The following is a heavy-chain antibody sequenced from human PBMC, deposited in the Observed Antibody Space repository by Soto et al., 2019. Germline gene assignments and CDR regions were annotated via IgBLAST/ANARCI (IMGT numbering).Heavy chain of an antibody. V-gene: IGHV3-23*01. CDR2: SSGSGGST. CDR1: GFTFSSYA. Sequence: GGSLRLSCAASGFTFSSYAMSWVRHAPGKGLEWGSASSGSGGSTYYADSVKGRFTISRDNSKNTLYLKMNSLRAEDTAVYYCAKDRDIVVVQDGGAFDPWAQGPLVTVSS. J-gene: IGHJ5*02. CDR3: AKDRDIVVVQDGGAFDP. D-gene: IGHD2-2*01.